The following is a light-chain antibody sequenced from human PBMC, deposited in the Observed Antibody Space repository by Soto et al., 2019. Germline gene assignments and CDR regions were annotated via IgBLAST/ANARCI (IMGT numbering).Light chain of an antibody. CDR1: QSISSW. J-gene: IGKJ4*01. CDR3: EDYSSSSGLT. Sequence: DIQMTQSPSTLSASVGDRVTITCRASQSISSWLAWYQQKPGKAPKLLIYQASSLKSGVPSRISGSGSATEFTLTISSLQPDDFATYYCEDYSSSSGLTFGGGTKVDIK. CDR2: QAS. V-gene: IGKV1-5*03.